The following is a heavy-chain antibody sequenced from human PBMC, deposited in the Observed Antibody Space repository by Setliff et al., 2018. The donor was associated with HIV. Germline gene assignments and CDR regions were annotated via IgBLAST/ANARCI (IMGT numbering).Heavy chain of an antibody. CDR2: IKQDGSEK. CDR1: GFTVTTYW. D-gene: IGHD1-7*01. CDR3: ARDQSLYDETGTFDS. V-gene: IGHV3-7*01. Sequence: PGGSLRLSWAASGFTVTTYWMSWVRQAPGKGLEWVANIKQDGSEKYYLDSVKGRFTISRDNGKNMVYLQMNSLRAEDTALYFCARDQSLYDETGTFDSWGQGTLVTVSS. J-gene: IGHJ5*01.